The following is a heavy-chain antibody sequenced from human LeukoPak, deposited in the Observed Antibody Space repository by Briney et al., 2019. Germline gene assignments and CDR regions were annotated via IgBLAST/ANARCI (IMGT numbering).Heavy chain of an antibody. CDR2: IYPGDSDT. CDR1: GYSSTSYW. V-gene: IGHV5-51*01. J-gene: IGHJ4*02. D-gene: IGHD3-3*01. Sequence: GESLKISCKGSGYSSTSYWIGWVRQMPGKGLQWMGIIYPGDSDTRYSPSFQGQVTISADKSISTAYLQWSSLKASDTAMYYCARLGEASIFGVVDYWGQGTLVAVSS. CDR3: ARLGEASIFGVVDY.